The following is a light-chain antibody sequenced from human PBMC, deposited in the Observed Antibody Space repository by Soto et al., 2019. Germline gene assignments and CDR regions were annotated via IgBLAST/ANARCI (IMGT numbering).Light chain of an antibody. Sequence: QSARTQPASVSGSPGQSITISCSGTSSDVGSYDHVAWYQQFPGKTPKLMIYEVSNRPSGVSSRFSGSKSGNTASLTISGLQAEDEADYYCISYTGSSTSYVFGSGTKV. CDR2: EVS. V-gene: IGLV2-14*01. J-gene: IGLJ1*01. CDR1: SSDVGSYDH. CDR3: ISYTGSSTSYV.